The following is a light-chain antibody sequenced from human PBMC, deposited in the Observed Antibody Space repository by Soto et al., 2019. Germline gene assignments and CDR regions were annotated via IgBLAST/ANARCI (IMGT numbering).Light chain of an antibody. CDR3: QQYKSYSYT. CDR1: ESISNW. CDR2: DAS. J-gene: IGKJ2*01. Sequence: DIQMTQSPSILSASVGERVAITCRANESISNWLAWYQQKPGKAPQVLIYDASRLESGVPVRFSGSGSGTECTLTISSLQPDDLATYYCQQYKSYSYTFGQGTNLEI. V-gene: IGKV1-5*01.